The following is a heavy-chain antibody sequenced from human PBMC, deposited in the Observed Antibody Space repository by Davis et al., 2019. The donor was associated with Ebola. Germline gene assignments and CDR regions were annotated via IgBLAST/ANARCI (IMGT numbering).Heavy chain of an antibody. CDR1: GASISSGSYF. J-gene: IGHJ4*02. Sequence: LRLSCAVSGASISSGSYFWTWIRQPAGKGLEWIGHTFTSGSVDYNPSLTGRVTISVDTSKNQFSLKLSSVTAADTAVYFCARLNDFWSGSYFDFWGQGTLVTVSS. CDR2: TFTSGSV. D-gene: IGHD3-3*01. CDR3: ARLNDFWSGSYFDF. V-gene: IGHV4-61*09.